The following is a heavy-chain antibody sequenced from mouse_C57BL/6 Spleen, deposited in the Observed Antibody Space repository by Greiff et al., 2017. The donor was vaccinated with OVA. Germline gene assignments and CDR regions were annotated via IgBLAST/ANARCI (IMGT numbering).Heavy chain of an antibody. CDR1: GYTFTSYW. V-gene: IGHV1-55*01. J-gene: IGHJ2*01. CDR2: IYPGSGST. CDR3: ARGGSSYPFDY. Sequence: VQLLQPGAVLVQPGASVKMSCKASGYTFTSYWMNWVKQRPGQGLAWIGDIYPGSGSTNSNEKFKSKATLTVDTSSSAAYMPLSSLTSEDSAVYYCARGGSSYPFDYWGQGTTLTVSS. D-gene: IGHD1-1*01.